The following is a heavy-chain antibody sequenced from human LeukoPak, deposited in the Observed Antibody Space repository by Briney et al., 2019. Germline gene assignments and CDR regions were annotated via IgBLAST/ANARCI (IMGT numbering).Heavy chain of an antibody. CDR3: AKEAAFGYSSSWYYFDY. V-gene: IGHV3-23*01. J-gene: IGHJ4*02. CDR1: GFTFSSYA. CDR2: ISGSGGST. Sequence: SGGSLRLSCAASGFTFSSYAMSWVRQAPGKGLEWVSAISGSGGSTYYADSVKGRFTISRDNSKNTLYLQMNSLRAEDTAVYYCAKEAAFGYSSSWYYFDYWGQGILVTVSS. D-gene: IGHD6-13*01.